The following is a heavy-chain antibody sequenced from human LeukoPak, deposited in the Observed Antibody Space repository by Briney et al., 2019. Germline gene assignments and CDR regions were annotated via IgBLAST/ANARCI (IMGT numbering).Heavy chain of an antibody. CDR2: IYYSGST. J-gene: IGHJ6*02. CDR3: ARSYSSSGFYYYGMDV. D-gene: IGHD6-6*01. CDR1: GGSISTCY. Sequence: SETLSLTCTVSGGSISTCYWSWIRQPPGKGLEWIGYIYYSGSTNYSPSLRGRVTISLDTSKNQFSLKLSSVTAADTAVYYCARSYSSSGFYYYGMDVWGQGTTVTVSS. V-gene: IGHV4-59*01.